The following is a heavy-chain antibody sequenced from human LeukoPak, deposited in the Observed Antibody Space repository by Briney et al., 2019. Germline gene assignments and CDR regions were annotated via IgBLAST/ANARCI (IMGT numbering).Heavy chain of an antibody. D-gene: IGHD5-24*01. CDR2: INSDGSST. J-gene: IGHJ3*02. CDR1: GFNFTSYW. V-gene: IGHV3-74*01. Sequence: GGSLRLSCAASGFNFTSYWLHWVRQAPGKGLVWVSRINSDGSSTHNADAVKGRFTISKDSAKNTLYLQMNSLRAEDTAVYYCARAETQIHAFDIWGRGTMVTVSS. CDR3: ARAETQIHAFDI.